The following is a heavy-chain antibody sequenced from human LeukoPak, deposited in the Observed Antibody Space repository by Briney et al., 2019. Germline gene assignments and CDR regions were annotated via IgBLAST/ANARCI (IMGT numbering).Heavy chain of an antibody. CDR1: GGSISSSSYY. J-gene: IGHJ4*02. D-gene: IGHD3-16*01. V-gene: IGHV4-39*01. CDR2: IYYSGST. CDR3: ARATYYDYVWGSTAQDGLIDY. Sequence: PSETLSLTCTVSGGSISSSSYYWGWIRQPPGKGLEWIGSIYYSGSTYYNPSLKSRVTISVDTSKNQFSLKLSSVTAADTAVYYCARATYYDYVWGSTAQDGLIDYWGQGTLVTVSS.